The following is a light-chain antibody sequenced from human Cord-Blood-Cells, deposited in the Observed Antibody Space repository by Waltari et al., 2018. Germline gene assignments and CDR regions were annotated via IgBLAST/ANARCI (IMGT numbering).Light chain of an antibody. Sequence: DIVMTKSPDTLAVPLGEWATISCTSRQSVLSSSNNKNYLAWYQQKPGQPPKLLIYWASTRESGVPDRFSCSGSGTDFTLTISSLQAEDVAVYYCQQYYSTPLTFGGGTKVEIK. CDR2: WAS. V-gene: IGKV4-1*01. CDR3: QQYYSTPLT. CDR1: QSVLSSSNNKNY. J-gene: IGKJ4*01.